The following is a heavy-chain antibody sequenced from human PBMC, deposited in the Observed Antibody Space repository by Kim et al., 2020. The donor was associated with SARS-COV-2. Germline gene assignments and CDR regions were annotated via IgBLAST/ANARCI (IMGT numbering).Heavy chain of an antibody. CDR1: GFTFSSYG. CDR3: ARQAIGDGFNPHFFDY. V-gene: IGHV3-33*07. J-gene: IGHJ4*01. D-gene: IGHD2-2*01. CDR2: IWYDGKNK. Sequence: GGSLRLSCAASGFTFSSYGMYWVRQAPGKGLEWVALIWYDGKNKDYSDSVKGRFTVSRDNSKNKLYLQLNSLRAEDAATYFCARQAIGDGFNPHFFDYWGQGTPVTVSS.